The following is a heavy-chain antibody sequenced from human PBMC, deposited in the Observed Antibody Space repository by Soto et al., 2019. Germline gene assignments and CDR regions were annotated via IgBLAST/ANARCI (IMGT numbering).Heavy chain of an antibody. Sequence: GGSLRLSCAASGFTFSSYAMSWVRQAPGKGLEWVSAISGSGGSTYYADSVKGRFTISRDNSKNTLYLQMNSLRAEDTAVYYCAKARNYDILTGYDYWGQGTLVTVSS. CDR1: GFTFSSYA. J-gene: IGHJ4*02. D-gene: IGHD3-9*01. CDR3: AKARNYDILTGYDY. V-gene: IGHV3-23*01. CDR2: ISGSGGST.